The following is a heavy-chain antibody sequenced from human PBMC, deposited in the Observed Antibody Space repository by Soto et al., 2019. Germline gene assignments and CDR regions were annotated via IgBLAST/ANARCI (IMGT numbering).Heavy chain of an antibody. CDR1: GGSISSGGYY. D-gene: IGHD3-10*01. J-gene: IGHJ4*02. CDR3: ARGVSSGSYGYFDY. Sequence: SETLSLTCTVSGGSISSGGYYWSWIRQHPGKGLEWIGYIYYSGSTYYNPSLKSRVTISVDTSKNQFSLKLSSVTAADTAAYYCARGVSSGSYGYFDYWGQGTLVTVSS. V-gene: IGHV4-31*03. CDR2: IYYSGST.